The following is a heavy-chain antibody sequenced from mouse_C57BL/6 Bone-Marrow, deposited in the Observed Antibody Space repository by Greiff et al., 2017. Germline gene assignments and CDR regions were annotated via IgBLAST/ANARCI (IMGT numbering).Heavy chain of an antibody. D-gene: IGHD1-1*01. CDR2: ISDGGSYT. CDR1: GFTFSSYA. CDR3: ARGELRSYDYAMDY. V-gene: IGHV5-4*01. Sequence: EVQGVESGGGLVKPGGSLKLSCAASGFTFSSYAMSWVRQTPEKRLEWVATISDGGSYTYYPDNVKGRFTISRDNAKNNLYLQMSHLKSEDTAMYYCARGELRSYDYAMDYWGQGTSVTVSS. J-gene: IGHJ4*01.